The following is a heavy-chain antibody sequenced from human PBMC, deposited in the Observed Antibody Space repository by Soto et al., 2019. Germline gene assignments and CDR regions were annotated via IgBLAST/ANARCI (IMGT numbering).Heavy chain of an antibody. CDR3: ARGPSSGQWLVGYYFDY. CDR1: GGSFSGYY. V-gene: IGHV4-34*01. J-gene: IGHJ4*02. Sequence: QVQLQQWGAGLLKPSETLSLTCAVYGGSFSGYYWSWIRQPPGKGLEWIGEINHSGSTNYNPSLKSRVTISVDTSKNQFSLKLSSVTAADTAAYYCARGPSSGQWLVGYYFDYWGQGTLVTVSS. CDR2: INHSGST. D-gene: IGHD6-19*01.